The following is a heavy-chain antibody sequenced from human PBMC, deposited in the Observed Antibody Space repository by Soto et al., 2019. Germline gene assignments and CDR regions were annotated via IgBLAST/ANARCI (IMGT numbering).Heavy chain of an antibody. D-gene: IGHD2-15*01. CDR2: IIPIFGTA. J-gene: IGHJ3*02. Sequence: VASVKVSCKASGGTFSSYAISWVRQAPGQGLEWMGGIIPIFGTANYAQKFQGRVTITADESTSTAYMELSSLRSEDTAVYYCARGYCSGGSCYYDAFDIWGQGTMVTVSS. CDR1: GGTFSSYA. CDR3: ARGYCSGGSCYYDAFDI. V-gene: IGHV1-69*13.